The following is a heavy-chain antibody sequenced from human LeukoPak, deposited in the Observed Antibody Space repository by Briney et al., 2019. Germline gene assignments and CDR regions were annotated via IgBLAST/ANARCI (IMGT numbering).Heavy chain of an antibody. CDR1: GGSISSYY. V-gene: IGHV4-59*08. Sequence: MPSETLSLTCAASGGSISSYYWSWIRQPPGKGLEWVGDIYYSGGTNYNPSLKSRVTISVETSKNQFSLKLSSVTAADTAVYYCARQVDGYDSSSLFDYWGQGTLVTVSS. CDR2: IYYSGGT. D-gene: IGHD3-22*01. CDR3: ARQVDGYDSSSLFDY. J-gene: IGHJ4*02.